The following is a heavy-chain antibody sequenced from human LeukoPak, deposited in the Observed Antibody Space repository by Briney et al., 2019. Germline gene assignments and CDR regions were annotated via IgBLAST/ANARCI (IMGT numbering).Heavy chain of an antibody. CDR2: TYYRSEWYK. V-gene: IGHV6-1*01. Sequence: SQTLSLTCALSGDRFSSNSAAWPWIRQSPSRGLEWLGRTYYRSEWYKDSAVSVKTLITINPDTSKNQFSLQLNSVTPEDTAVYYCARDHYYGMDVWGQGTTVTVSS. CDR3: ARDHYYGMDV. CDR1: GDRFSSNSAA. J-gene: IGHJ6*02.